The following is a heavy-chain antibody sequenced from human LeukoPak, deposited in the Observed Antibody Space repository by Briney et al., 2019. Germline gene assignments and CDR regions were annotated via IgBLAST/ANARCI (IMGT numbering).Heavy chain of an antibody. V-gene: IGHV4-59*01. CDR3: VRDRELYY. J-gene: IGHJ4*02. CDR1: GGSISIYY. Sequence: SETLSLTCSVSGGSISIYYWSWIRQPPGKGLEWIGHVYNSGSTDYNPSLKSRVTISVDTSKNQFSLKVNSVTASDTAVYYCVRDRELYYWGQGILVTVSS. CDR2: VYNSGST. D-gene: IGHD1-26*01.